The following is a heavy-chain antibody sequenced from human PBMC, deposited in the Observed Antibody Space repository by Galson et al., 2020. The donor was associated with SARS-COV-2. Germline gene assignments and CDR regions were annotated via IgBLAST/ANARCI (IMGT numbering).Heavy chain of an antibody. D-gene: IGHD2-21*02. V-gene: IGHV4-39*07. J-gene: IGHJ3*02. CDR1: GGSISSSSYY. CDR2: IYYSGST. CDR3: ARDSIVVVTNDAFDI. Sequence: SETLSLTCTVSGGSISSSSYYWGWIRQPPGKGLEWIGSIYYSGSTYYNPSLKSRVTISVDTSKNQFSLKLSSVTAADTAVYYCARDSIVVVTNDAFDIWGQGTMVTVS.